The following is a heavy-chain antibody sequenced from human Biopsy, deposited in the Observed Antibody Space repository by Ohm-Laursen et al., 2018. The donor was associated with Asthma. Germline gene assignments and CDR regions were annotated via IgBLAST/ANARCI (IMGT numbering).Heavy chain of an antibody. Sequence: SLRLSCAVSGFSFDDCAMHWVRQAPGKGLEWVSSISWNSGNIDYAVSVKGRFTISRDKAKNSLYLQMQSLRPEDTAFYYCAKSADYYDSTDYLDFWGRGTLVTVSS. CDR2: ISWNSGNI. J-gene: IGHJ4*01. CDR1: GFSFDDCA. CDR3: AKSADYYDSTDYLDF. D-gene: IGHD3-22*01. V-gene: IGHV3-9*01.